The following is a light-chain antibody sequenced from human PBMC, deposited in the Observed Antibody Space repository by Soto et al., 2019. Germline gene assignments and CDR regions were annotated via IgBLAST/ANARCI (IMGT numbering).Light chain of an antibody. J-gene: IGKJ2*01. Sequence: DIQMTQSPSTLSASVGDRVTITCRASQSISSWLAWYQQKAGKAPKLLIYKASSLESGVPARFSGSGSGTEFTLTISSLQPDDFGTYYCQQYNSYPPYSFGQGTKLEIK. CDR2: KAS. CDR1: QSISSW. V-gene: IGKV1-5*03. CDR3: QQYNSYPPYS.